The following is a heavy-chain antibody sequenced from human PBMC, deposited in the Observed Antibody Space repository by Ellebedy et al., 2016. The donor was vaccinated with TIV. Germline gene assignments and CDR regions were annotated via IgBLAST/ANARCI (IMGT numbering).Heavy chain of an antibody. J-gene: IGHJ2*01. D-gene: IGHD4-17*01. CDR1: GYTFTSYA. CDR3: ARVAHDYGDYESPYWYFDL. V-gene: IGHV1-3*01. Sequence: AASVKVSCKASGYTFTSYAMHWVRQAPGQRLEWMGWINAGNGNTKYSQKFQGRVTITRDTSASTAYMELSSLRSEDTAVYYCARVAHDYGDYESPYWYFDLWGRGTLVTVPS. CDR2: INAGNGNT.